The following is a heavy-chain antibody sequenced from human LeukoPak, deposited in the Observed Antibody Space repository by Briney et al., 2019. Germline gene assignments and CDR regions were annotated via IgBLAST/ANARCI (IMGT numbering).Heavy chain of an antibody. CDR1: GFIFSSYW. J-gene: IGHJ4*02. D-gene: IGHD6-6*01. CDR2: IKQDGSEK. Sequence: GGSLRLSCAASGFIFSSYWMSWVRQAPGKGLEWVANIKQDGSEKYYVDSVKGRFTISRDNAKNSLYLQMNSLRAEDTAVYYCARGRSSLFDYWGQGTLVTVSS. CDR3: ARGRSSLFDY. V-gene: IGHV3-7*01.